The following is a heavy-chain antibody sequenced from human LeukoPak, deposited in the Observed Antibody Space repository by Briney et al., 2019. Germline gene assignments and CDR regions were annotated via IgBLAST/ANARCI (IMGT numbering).Heavy chain of an antibody. D-gene: IGHD6-13*01. Sequence: SQTLSLTCAISGDSVSNNSAVWNWIRQPPSRGLEWLGRTYYRSKWYNDYAVSVTSRITISPDTSKNQFSLQLKSVTPDDTAVYYCARGRSWGESGFDYWGQGTLVTVSS. CDR3: ARGRSWGESGFDY. V-gene: IGHV6-1*01. J-gene: IGHJ4*02. CDR1: GDSVSNNSAV. CDR2: TYYRSKWYN.